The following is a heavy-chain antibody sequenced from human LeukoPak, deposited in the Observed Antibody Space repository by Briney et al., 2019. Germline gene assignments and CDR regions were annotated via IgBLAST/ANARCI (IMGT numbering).Heavy chain of an antibody. CDR1: GYTFTGYY. D-gene: IGHD3-10*01. CDR3: ARSPISMVRGVIPFDY. CDR2: INLNSGGT. V-gene: IGHV1-2*02. J-gene: IGHJ4*02. Sequence: ASVKVSCKASGYTFTGYYMHWVRQAPGQGLEWMGWINLNSGGTNYAQKFQGRVTMTRGTSISTAYMELSRLRSDDTAVYYCARSPISMVRGVIPFDYWGQGTLVTVSS.